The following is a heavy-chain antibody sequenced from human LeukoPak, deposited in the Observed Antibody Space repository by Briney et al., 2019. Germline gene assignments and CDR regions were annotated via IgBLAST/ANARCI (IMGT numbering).Heavy chain of an antibody. D-gene: IGHD2-8*02. V-gene: IGHV3-33*06. J-gene: IGHJ4*02. CDR3: AKGVGRTSGRNPDY. Sequence: GGSLRLSCAASGFTFNTYGMHWVRQAPGRGLEWVAVIWYDGSDKYYAESVKGRFTISRDNSKYTLSLQMNSLRVEDTAMYYCAKGVGRTSGRNPDYWGQGTLVTVSS. CDR1: GFTFNTYG. CDR2: IWYDGSDK.